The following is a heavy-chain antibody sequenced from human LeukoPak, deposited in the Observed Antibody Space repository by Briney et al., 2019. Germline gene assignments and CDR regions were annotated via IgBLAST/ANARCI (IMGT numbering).Heavy chain of an antibody. Sequence: GGSLRLSSAASGFTFSSYDMHWVRQAPGKGLEWVAIMSFDERKKSYADSVKGRFTVSRDISKETLYLQMDNLRAEDTAVYYCARPNGYWGQGTLVTVSS. V-gene: IGHV3-30*01. J-gene: IGHJ4*02. CDR3: ARPNGY. CDR2: MSFDERKK. CDR1: GFTFSSYD. D-gene: IGHD2-8*01.